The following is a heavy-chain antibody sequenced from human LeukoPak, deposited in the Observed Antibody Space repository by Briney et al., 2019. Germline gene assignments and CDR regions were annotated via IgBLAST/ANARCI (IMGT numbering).Heavy chain of an antibody. CDR3: AKGITWIQLWFRTNPSDDAFDI. CDR1: GFTFSSYS. Sequence: PSGGSLRLSCAASGFTFSSYSMNWVRQAPGKGLEWVSAISGSGGSTYYADSVKGRFTISRDNSKNTLYLQMNSLRAEDTAVYYCAKGITWIQLWFRTNPSDDAFDIWGQGTMVTVSS. V-gene: IGHV3-23*01. D-gene: IGHD5-18*01. J-gene: IGHJ3*02. CDR2: ISGSGGST.